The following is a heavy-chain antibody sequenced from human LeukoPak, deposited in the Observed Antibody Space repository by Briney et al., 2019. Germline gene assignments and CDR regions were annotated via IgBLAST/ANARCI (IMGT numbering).Heavy chain of an antibody. D-gene: IGHD5-24*01. CDR1: GFTFSSYA. Sequence: GGSLRLSCAASGFTFSSYAMSWVRQAPGKGLEWVSSISSSSSYIYYADSVKGRFTISRDNAKNSLYLQMNSLRAEDTAVYYCARAFGMATIKGAMGYWGQGTLVTVSS. CDR3: ARAFGMATIKGAMGY. V-gene: IGHV3-21*01. CDR2: ISSSSSYI. J-gene: IGHJ4*02.